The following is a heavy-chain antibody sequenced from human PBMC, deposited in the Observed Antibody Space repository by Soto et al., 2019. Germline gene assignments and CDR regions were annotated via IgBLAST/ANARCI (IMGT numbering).Heavy chain of an antibody. CDR3: ARDRDNILRVHGTVDNGIHG. D-gene: IGHD2-8*01. CDR1: GFTFSDAW. Sequence: GGSRSLCCAASGFTFSDAWMSWVRQAPGKGLVWVSRINSDGTTTDYADSVKGRFTISRDNAKNTLFLQMKSLRVEDTAGYYCARDRDNILRVHGTVDNGIHGWGQGTTVTVAS. J-gene: IGHJ6*02. CDR2: INSDGTTT. V-gene: IGHV3-74*01.